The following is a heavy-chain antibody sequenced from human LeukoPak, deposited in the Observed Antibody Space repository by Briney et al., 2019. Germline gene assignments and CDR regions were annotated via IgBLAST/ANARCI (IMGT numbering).Heavy chain of an antibody. CDR2: IYYSGST. V-gene: IGHV4-59*01. J-gene: IGHJ3*02. Sequence: SETLSLTCTVSGGSISSYYWSWIRQPPGKGLEWIGYIYYSGSTNYNPSLKSQVTISVDTSKNQFSLKLSSVTAADTAVYYCASPSLRNHAFDIWGQGTMVTVSS. CDR1: GGSISSYY. CDR3: ASPSLRNHAFDI. D-gene: IGHD5-12*01.